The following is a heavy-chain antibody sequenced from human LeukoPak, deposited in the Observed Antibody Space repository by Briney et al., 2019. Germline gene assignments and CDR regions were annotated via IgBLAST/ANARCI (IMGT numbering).Heavy chain of an antibody. J-gene: IGHJ5*02. CDR3: ARDTGTQVGGQLNWFDP. Sequence: ASVKVSCKASGYTFTSYGISWVRQAPGQGLEWMGWISAYNGNTNYAQKLQGRVTMTTDTSTSTAYMELRSLRSDDTAVYYCARDTGTQVGGQLNWFDPWGQGTLVIVSS. CDR2: ISAYNGNT. D-gene: IGHD1-1*01. V-gene: IGHV1-18*01. CDR1: GYTFTSYG.